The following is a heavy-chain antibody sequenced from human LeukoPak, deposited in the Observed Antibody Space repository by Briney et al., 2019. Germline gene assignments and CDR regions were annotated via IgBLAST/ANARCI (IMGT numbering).Heavy chain of an antibody. J-gene: IGHJ4*02. CDR1: GGSVSSYF. Sequence: SETLSLTCTVSGGSVSSYFWSWIRQPAGKGLEWIGRIYAGGGTNYNPSLKSRVTLSVDTSKNQFSLKLNSVTAADTAVYYCARRITGDGYFDYWGQGSLVTVSS. D-gene: IGHD7-27*01. CDR2: IYAGGGT. V-gene: IGHV4-4*07. CDR3: ARRITGDGYFDY.